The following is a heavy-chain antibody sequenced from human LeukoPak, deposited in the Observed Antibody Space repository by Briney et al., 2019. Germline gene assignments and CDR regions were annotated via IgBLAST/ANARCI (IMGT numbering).Heavy chain of an antibody. D-gene: IGHD1-14*01. CDR1: GGSISSGDYY. Sequence: SETLSLTCTVSGGSISSGDYYWSWIRQPPGKGLEGIGYIYYSGSTYYNPSLKSRVTISVDTSKNQFSMKLSSVTAADTAVYYCARRGILQSQIRAFDFWGQGTMVTVSS. V-gene: IGHV4-30-4*01. CDR2: IYYSGST. J-gene: IGHJ3*01. CDR3: ARRGILQSQIRAFDF.